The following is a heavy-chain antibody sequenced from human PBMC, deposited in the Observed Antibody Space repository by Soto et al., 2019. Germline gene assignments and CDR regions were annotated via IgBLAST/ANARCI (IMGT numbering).Heavy chain of an antibody. D-gene: IGHD5-18*01. J-gene: IGHJ6*02. Sequence: PSLTCTVSGGSISSYYWSWIRQPAGKGLEWIGRIYTSGSTNYNPSLKSRVTMSVDTSKNQFSLKLSSVTAADTAVYYCARSADTAMVNYYYYYGMDVWGQGTTVTVSS. V-gene: IGHV4-4*07. CDR2: IYTSGST. CDR3: ARSADTAMVNYYYYYGMDV. CDR1: GGSISSYY.